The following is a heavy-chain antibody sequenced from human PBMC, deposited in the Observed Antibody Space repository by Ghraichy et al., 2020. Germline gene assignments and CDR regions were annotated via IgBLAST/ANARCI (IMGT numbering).Heavy chain of an antibody. CDR3: ARRGGIAAAGWYYYYGMDV. V-gene: IGHV4-34*01. J-gene: IGHJ6*02. CDR1: GGSFSGYY. CDR2: INDSGST. D-gene: IGHD6-13*01. Sequence: SETLSLTCAVYGGSFSGYYWSWIRQPSGKGLEWIGEINDSGSTNYNPSLKSRVTISVDTSKNQFSLKLSSVTAADTAVYYCARRGGIAAAGWYYYYGMDVWGQGTTVTVSS.